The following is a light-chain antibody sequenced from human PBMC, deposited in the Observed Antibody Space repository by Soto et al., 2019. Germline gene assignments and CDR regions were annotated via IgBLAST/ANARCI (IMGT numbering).Light chain of an antibody. CDR1: QTINTR. V-gene: IGKV1-39*01. CDR2: DAS. J-gene: IGKJ1*01. CDR3: QQSDRTPPT. Sequence: DIQMTQSPSTLSSSVGDRVTITCRATQTINTRLAWYQQKPGKAPKLLIYDASSLQSGVPSRFSGSYSGTDFTLTISSLQPEDFATYYCQQSDRTPPTFGQGTKVDIK.